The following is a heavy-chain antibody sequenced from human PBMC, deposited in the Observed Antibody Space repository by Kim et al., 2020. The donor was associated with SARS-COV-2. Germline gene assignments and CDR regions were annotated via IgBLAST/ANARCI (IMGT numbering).Heavy chain of an antibody. V-gene: IGHV3-23*01. D-gene: IGHD1-26*01. CDR2: ISGSGGST. CDR3: ESNSGSYYPRGAFDI. Sequence: GGSLRLSCAASGFTFSSYAMSWVRQAPGKGLEWVSAISGSGGSTYYADSVKGRFTISRDNSKNTLYLQMNSLRAEDTAVYYCESNSGSYYPRGAFDIWGPGTMVTVSS. J-gene: IGHJ3*02. CDR1: GFTFSSYA.